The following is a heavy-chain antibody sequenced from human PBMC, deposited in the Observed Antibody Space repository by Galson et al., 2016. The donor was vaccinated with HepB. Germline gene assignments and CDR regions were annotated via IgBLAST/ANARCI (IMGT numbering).Heavy chain of an antibody. CDR1: RDAFSSYV. V-gene: IGHV1-69*13. D-gene: IGHD6-13*01. Sequence: SVKVSCKAPRDAFSSYVINWVRQAPGQGLEWMGNIIPLFDTPNYAQDLHGRVTITADESSNTAYVELSRRTPEDTAIYYGATDGAGSSLQYWGLGTLVTVSS. J-gene: IGHJ4*02. CDR3: ATDGAGSSLQY. CDR2: IIPLFDTP.